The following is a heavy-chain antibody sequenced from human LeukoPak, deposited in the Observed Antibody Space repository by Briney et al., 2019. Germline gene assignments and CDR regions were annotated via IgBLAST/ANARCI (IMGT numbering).Heavy chain of an antibody. CDR3: ASSYGSGSYFGY. Sequence: SVKVSCKASGGTFSSYAISWVRQAPGQGLEWMGRIIPILGIANYAQKFQGRVTITADKSTSTAYMELSSLRSEDTAVYYCASSYGSGSYFGYWGQGTLVTVSS. J-gene: IGHJ4*02. CDR2: IIPILGIA. D-gene: IGHD3-10*01. V-gene: IGHV1-69*04. CDR1: GGTFSSYA.